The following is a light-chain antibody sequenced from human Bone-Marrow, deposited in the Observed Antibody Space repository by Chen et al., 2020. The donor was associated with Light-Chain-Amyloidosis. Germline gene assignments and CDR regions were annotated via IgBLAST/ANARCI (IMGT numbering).Light chain of an antibody. CDR2: VSD. J-gene: IGLJ3*02. CDR3: AAWDDSLTGPV. V-gene: IGLV1-47*01. Sequence: QSILIQPPSASGTAGQWVTMSCSGTSSNIGKNHVYWYHQFPGMAPKLLIYVSDQRSSGVPARFSASKSGISASLAINGLRAEDEADYYCAAWDDSLTGPVFGGGTKLTVL. CDR1: SSNIGKNH.